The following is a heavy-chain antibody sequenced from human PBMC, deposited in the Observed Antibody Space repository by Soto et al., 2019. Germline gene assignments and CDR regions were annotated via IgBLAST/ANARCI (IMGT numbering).Heavy chain of an antibody. V-gene: IGHV3-53*02. D-gene: IGHD1-26*01. J-gene: IGHJ3*02. Sequence: EVQLMETGGGLIQPGGSLRLSCTASDFTVTSNYMSWVRQAPGKGLEWVSVVYSGGITYYADSVKGRFTISIDSSKNTLYAQMKSLRAEDTAVYYCARTDNGRVFDNGGQGTMVTVSS. CDR2: VYSGGIT. CDR3: ARTDNGRVFDN. CDR1: DFTVTSNY.